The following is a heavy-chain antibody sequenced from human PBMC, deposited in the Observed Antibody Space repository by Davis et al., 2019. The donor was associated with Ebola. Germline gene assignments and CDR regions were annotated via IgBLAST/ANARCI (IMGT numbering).Heavy chain of an antibody. CDR2: IYYSGST. CDR3: ARQIAAAGTFYNWFDP. CDR1: GGSISSYY. V-gene: IGHV4-59*01. Sequence: PSETLSLTCTVSGGSISSYYWSWIRQPPGKGLEWIGYIYYSGSTNYNPSLKSRVTISVDTSKNQFSLKLSSVTAADTAVYYCARQIAAAGTFYNWFDPWGQGTLVTVSS. D-gene: IGHD6-13*01. J-gene: IGHJ5*02.